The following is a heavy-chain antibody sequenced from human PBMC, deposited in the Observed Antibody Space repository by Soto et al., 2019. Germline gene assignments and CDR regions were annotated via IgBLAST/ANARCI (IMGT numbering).Heavy chain of an antibody. Sequence: GGSLRLSCAASGFTFSSYAMSWVRQAPGKGLEWVSAISGSGGSTYYADSVKGRFTISRDNSKNTLYLQMNSLRAEDTAVYYWAKAGVRKPGLYYYYMDVWGKGTTVTVSS. D-gene: IGHD3-10*01. CDR3: AKAGVRKPGLYYYYMDV. V-gene: IGHV3-23*01. J-gene: IGHJ6*03. CDR1: GFTFSSYA. CDR2: ISGSGGST.